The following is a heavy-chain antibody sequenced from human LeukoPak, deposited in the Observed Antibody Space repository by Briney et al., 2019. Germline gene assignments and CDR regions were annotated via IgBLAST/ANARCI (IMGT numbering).Heavy chain of an antibody. J-gene: IGHJ3*02. Sequence: SETLSLTCTVSGGSISSYYWSWIRQPPGKGLEWIGYIYYSGSTNYNPSLKSRVTISVDTSKNQLSLKLNSVTAADTAVYYCAREEGSGSLLGAFDIWGQGTMVTVSS. D-gene: IGHD5-12*01. V-gene: IGHV4-59*01. CDR1: GGSISSYY. CDR2: IYYSGST. CDR3: AREEGSGSLLGAFDI.